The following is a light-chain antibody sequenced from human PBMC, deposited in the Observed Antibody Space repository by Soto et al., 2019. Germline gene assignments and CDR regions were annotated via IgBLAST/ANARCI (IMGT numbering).Light chain of an antibody. Sequence: DIQMTQSPSSLSASVGDRVTITCMASQSISSYLNWYQQKPGKARKLLIYAAYSLQSGVPSRFSGSGSGTDFTLTISSLQPEDFATYYCQQSYSTLWTVGQGTKVDI. CDR1: QSISSY. CDR2: AAY. J-gene: IGKJ1*01. CDR3: QQSYSTLWT. V-gene: IGKV1-39*01.